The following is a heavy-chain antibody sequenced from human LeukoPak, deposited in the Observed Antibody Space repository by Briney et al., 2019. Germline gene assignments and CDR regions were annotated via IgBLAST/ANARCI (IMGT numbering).Heavy chain of an antibody. J-gene: IGHJ6*02. CDR1: GFTVSSNY. D-gene: IGHD3-22*01. Sequence: GGSLRLSCAASGFTVSSNYMSWVRQAPGKGLEWVSVIYSGGSTYYADSVKGRFTISRDNSKNTLYLQMSSLRAEDTAVYYCARAPYYYDSSGYLYYGMDVWGQGTTVTVSS. V-gene: IGHV3-53*01. CDR2: IYSGGST. CDR3: ARAPYYYDSSGYLYYGMDV.